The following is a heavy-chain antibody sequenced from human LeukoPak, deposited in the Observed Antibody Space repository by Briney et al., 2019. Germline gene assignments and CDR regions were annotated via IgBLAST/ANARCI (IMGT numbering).Heavy chain of an antibody. Sequence: PGGSLRLSCAASGFTFSRYGMHWVRQAPGKGLEWVAVIWYDGSNKYYADSVKGRFTISRDNSKNTLYLQMNSLRAEDTAVYYCARRNYGSGSYLPDWGQGTLVTVSS. J-gene: IGHJ4*02. D-gene: IGHD3-10*01. CDR1: GFTFSRYG. V-gene: IGHV3-33*01. CDR3: ARRNYGSGSYLPD. CDR2: IWYDGSNK.